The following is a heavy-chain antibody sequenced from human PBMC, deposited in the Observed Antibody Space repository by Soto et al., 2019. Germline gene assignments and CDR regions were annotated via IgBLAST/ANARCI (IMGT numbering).Heavy chain of an antibody. CDR2: IWYGGSSK. Sequence: GGSLRLSCAASGFTFSSYAMSWVRQAPGKGLEWVAVIWYGGSSKYYADSVKGRFTISRDNSKNTLYLQMNSLRAEDTAVYYCARDIIAAAGTQHYYFDYWGQGTLVTVSS. J-gene: IGHJ4*02. CDR3: ARDIIAAAGTQHYYFDY. D-gene: IGHD6-13*01. CDR1: GFTFSSYA. V-gene: IGHV3-33*08.